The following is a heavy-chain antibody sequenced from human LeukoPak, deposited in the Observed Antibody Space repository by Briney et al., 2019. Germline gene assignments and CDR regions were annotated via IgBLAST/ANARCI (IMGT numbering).Heavy chain of an antibody. D-gene: IGHD6-13*01. CDR2: IIPIFGTA. Sequence: SVKVSCKXSXGTFSSYAISWVRQAPGQGLEWMGGIIPIFGTANYAQKFQGRVTITTDESTSTAYMELSSLRSEDTAVYYCARVRGGYSSSSYYFDYWGQGTLVTVSS. V-gene: IGHV1-69*05. J-gene: IGHJ4*02. CDR1: XGTFSSYA. CDR3: ARVRGGYSSSSYYFDY.